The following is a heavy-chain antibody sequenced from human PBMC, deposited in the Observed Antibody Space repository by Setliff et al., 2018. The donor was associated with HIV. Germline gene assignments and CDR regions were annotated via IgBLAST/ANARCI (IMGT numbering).Heavy chain of an antibody. CDR1: GGTFSSYA. CDR3: ARDLSKGDY. V-gene: IGHV1-69*05. J-gene: IGHJ4*02. Sequence: ASVKVSCKASGGTFSSYAISWVRQAPGQGLEWMGGIIPIFATANYAQKFQGRVTMTRDRSTSTVYMELSSLTSDDTAVYYCARDLSKGDYWGQGTLVTVSS. CDR2: IIPIFATA.